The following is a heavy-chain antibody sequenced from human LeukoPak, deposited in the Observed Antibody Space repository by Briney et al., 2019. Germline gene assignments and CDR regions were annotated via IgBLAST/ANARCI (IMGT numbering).Heavy chain of an antibody. J-gene: IGHJ4*02. Sequence: SETLSLTCTVSGGSISSGDYYWSWIRQPPGKGLEWIGYIYYSGSTCCNPSLKSRVTISVDTSKNQFSLKLSSVTAADTAVYYCARGLTKFDYWGQGTLVTVSS. CDR3: ARGLTKFDY. D-gene: IGHD3-3*01. CDR1: GGSISSGDYY. CDR2: IYYSGST. V-gene: IGHV4-30-4*08.